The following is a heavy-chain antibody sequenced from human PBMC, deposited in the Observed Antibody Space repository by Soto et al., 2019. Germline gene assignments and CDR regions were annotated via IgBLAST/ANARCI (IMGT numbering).Heavy chain of an antibody. D-gene: IGHD4-17*01. CDR3: ARHEVYGDYVVY. CDR1: GGSISSYY. J-gene: IGHJ4*02. CDR2: IYYSGST. Sequence: SETLSLTCTVSGGSISSYYWSWIRQPPGKGLEWIGYIYYSGSTNYNPSLKSRVTISVDTSKNQFSLKLSSVTAADTAVYYCARHEVYGDYVVYWGQGTLVTVSS. V-gene: IGHV4-59*08.